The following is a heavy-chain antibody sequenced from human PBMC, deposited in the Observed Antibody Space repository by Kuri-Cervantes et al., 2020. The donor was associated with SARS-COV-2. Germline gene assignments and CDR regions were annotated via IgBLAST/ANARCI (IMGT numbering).Heavy chain of an antibody. J-gene: IGHJ4*02. CDR1: GFTFSNYW. CDR2: IKQDGSEK. V-gene: IGHV3-7*01. D-gene: IGHD3-3*01. CDR3: AKVETASLDY. Sequence: GGSLRLSCAASGFTFSNYWMSWVRQAPGKGLEWVANIKQDGSEKHYVDSVKGRFTISRDNAKNSLSLQMNSLRAEDTAVYYCAKVETASLDYWGQGTLVTVSS.